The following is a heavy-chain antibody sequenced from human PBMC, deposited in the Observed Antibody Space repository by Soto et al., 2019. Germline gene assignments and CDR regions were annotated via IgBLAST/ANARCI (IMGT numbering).Heavy chain of an antibody. Sequence: GGSLRLSCIASGFSFSDYSMNWVRQAPGKGLQWVSYISSSSDKTYYADSVKGRFTVSRDNAKNALFLEMNSLRDDDTATYYCARDRPGSYDGLDIWGQGTMVTVSS. CDR2: ISSSSDKT. CDR1: GFSFSDYS. J-gene: IGHJ3*02. CDR3: ARDRPGSYDGLDI. V-gene: IGHV3-48*02. D-gene: IGHD3-10*01.